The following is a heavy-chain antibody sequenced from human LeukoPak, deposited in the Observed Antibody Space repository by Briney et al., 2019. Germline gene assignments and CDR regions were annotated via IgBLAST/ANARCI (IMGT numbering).Heavy chain of an antibody. CDR2: ISAYNGNT. CDR3: ARGEQYYDFWSGLDY. D-gene: IGHD3-3*01. V-gene: IGHV1-18*01. CDR1: GYTFTSYG. J-gene: IGHJ4*01. Sequence: ASVKVSCKASGYTFTSYGISWVRQAPGQGLEWMGWISAYNGNTNYAQKLQGRVTMTTDTSTSTAYMELRSLRSDDTAVYYCARGEQYYDFWSGLDYWGXXXXXTVS.